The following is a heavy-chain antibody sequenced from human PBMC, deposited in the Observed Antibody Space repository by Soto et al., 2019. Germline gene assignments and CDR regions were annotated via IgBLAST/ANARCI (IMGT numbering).Heavy chain of an antibody. D-gene: IGHD2-15*01. CDR3: ARDLGVALATLTLDY. CDR1: GFTFSTYS. J-gene: IGHJ4*02. Sequence: PGGSLRLSCAASGFTFSTYSMNWVRQAPGKGLEWVSDITTSSSYRFYADSVKGRFTISRDDAKNSLYLQMNSLRVEDTGVYYCARDLGVALATLTLDYWGQGTLVTVSS. CDR2: ITTSSSYR. V-gene: IGHV3-21*01.